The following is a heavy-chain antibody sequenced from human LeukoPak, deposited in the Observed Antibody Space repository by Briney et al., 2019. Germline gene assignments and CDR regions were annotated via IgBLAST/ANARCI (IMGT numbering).Heavy chain of an antibody. CDR1: GFTFDDYA. J-gene: IGHJ4*02. CDR2: ISWNSGSK. V-gene: IGHV3-9*01. D-gene: IGHD3-10*01. CDR3: AKIRSMVRGVMGAYDY. Sequence: PGGSLRLSCAASGFTFDDYAMHWVRQAPGKGLEWVSGISWNSGSKGYADSVKGRFSVSRDNAKKFLYLQMNSLRAEDTALYYCAKIRSMVRGVMGAYDYWGQGTLVTVSS.